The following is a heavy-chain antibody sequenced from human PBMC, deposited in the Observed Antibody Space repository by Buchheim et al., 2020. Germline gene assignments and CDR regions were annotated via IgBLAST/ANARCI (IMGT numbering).Heavy chain of an antibody. CDR3: ARDATLGYYDFWSGYSGAYYFDY. J-gene: IGHJ4*02. V-gene: IGHV3-74*01. Sequence: EVQLVESGGGLVQPGGSLRLSCAASGFTFSSYWMHWVRQAPGKGLVWVSRINSDGSSTSYADSVKGRFTISRDNAKNTLYLQMSSLRAEDTAVYYCARDATLGYYDFWSGYSGAYYFDYWGQGTL. D-gene: IGHD3-3*01. CDR1: GFTFSSYW. CDR2: INSDGSST.